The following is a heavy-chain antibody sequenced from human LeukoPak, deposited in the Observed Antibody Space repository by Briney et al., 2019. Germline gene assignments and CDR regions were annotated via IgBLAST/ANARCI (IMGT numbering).Heavy chain of an antibody. CDR3: AKQLLWFGSWKYYFDY. V-gene: IGHV3-23*01. J-gene: IGHJ4*02. CDR2: ISGSGGST. Sequence: QPGGSLRLSCAASGFSFSSYAMHWVRQAPGKGLEWVSAISGSGGSTYYADSVKGRFTISRDNSKNTLYLQMNSLRAEDTAVYYCAKQLLWFGSWKYYFDYWGQGTLVTVSS. D-gene: IGHD3-10*01. CDR1: GFSFSSYA.